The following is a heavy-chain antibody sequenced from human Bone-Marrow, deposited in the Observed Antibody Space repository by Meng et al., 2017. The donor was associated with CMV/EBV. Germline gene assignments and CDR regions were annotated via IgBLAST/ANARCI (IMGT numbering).Heavy chain of an antibody. CDR3: ARDSSSGTGAWFDL. CDR1: GGSISSYY. Sequence: GSLRLSCTVSGGSISSYYWSWIRQPPGKGLEWIGYIYYSGSTNYNPSLKSRVTISVDTSKNQFSLKLSSVTAADTAVYYCARDSSSGTGAWFDLWGQGTLVTVSS. D-gene: IGHD6-6*01. J-gene: IGHJ5*02. V-gene: IGHV4-59*01. CDR2: IYYSGST.